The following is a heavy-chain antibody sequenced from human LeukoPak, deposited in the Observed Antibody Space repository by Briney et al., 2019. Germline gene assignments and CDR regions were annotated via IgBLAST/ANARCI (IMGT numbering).Heavy chain of an antibody. Sequence: SVKVSCKASGHTFTVYYMHWVRQAPGQGLEWMGWINPNSGGTKYAQKFQGRATMTRDTSISTAYMELSRLTSDDTAVYYCARSPISYYYYYMDVWGKGTTVTISS. CDR2: INPNSGGT. CDR3: ARSPISYYYYYMDV. V-gene: IGHV1-2*02. D-gene: IGHD3-3*02. J-gene: IGHJ6*03. CDR1: GHTFTVYY.